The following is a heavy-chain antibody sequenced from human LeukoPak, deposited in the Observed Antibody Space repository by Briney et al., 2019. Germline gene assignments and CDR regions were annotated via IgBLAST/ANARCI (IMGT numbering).Heavy chain of an antibody. J-gene: IGHJ4*02. V-gene: IGHV4-38-2*02. CDR1: GHSISSGHY. D-gene: IGHD2-15*01. CDR2: IYHSGTS. CDR3: ARRTSYCSGGSCYFDY. Sequence: PSETLSLTCTVSGHSISSGHYHWGWIRQPPGKGLEWIASIYHSGTSYYNPSLKSRVTISVDTSKNQFSLKLSSVTAADTAVYYCARRTSYCSGGSCYFDYWGQGTLVTVSS.